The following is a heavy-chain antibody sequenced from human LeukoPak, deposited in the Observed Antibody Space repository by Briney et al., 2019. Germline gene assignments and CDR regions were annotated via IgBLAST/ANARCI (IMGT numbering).Heavy chain of an antibody. Sequence: ASVKVSCKASGYTFTSYYMHWVRQAPGQGLEWMGIINPSGGSTSYAQKFQGRVTMTRDTSASTAYMELSSLRSEDTAVYYCARNMATRLATIRLGYYYYGMDVWGQGTTVTVSS. CDR1: GYTFTSYY. J-gene: IGHJ6*02. CDR3: ARNMATRLATIRLGYYYYGMDV. D-gene: IGHD5-24*01. V-gene: IGHV1-46*01. CDR2: INPSGGST.